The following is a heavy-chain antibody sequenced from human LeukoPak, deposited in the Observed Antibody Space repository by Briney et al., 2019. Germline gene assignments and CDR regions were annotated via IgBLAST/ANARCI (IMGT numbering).Heavy chain of an antibody. CDR1: GFTFSSYS. D-gene: IGHD1-26*01. V-gene: IGHV3-21*01. J-gene: IGHJ3*02. Sequence: GGSLRLSCAASGFTFSSYSMNWVRQAPGKGLEWVSSISSSSSYIYYADSVKGRFTISRDNAKNSLYLQMNSLRADDTAVYYCARGLGATSYAFDIWGQGTMVTVSS. CDR3: ARGLGATSYAFDI. CDR2: ISSSSSYI.